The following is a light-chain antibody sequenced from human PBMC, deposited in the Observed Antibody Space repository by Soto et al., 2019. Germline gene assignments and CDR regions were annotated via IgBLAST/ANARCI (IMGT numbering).Light chain of an antibody. CDR2: KAS. J-gene: IGKJ1*01. CDR1: QSISSW. V-gene: IGKV1-5*03. CDR3: QQYNSYSWT. Sequence: DIQMTQSPSTLSASVGDRVTITCRASQSISSWLAWYQQKPGKAPKLLIYKASSLESGVPSRFSGSGSGTEFTLTISSLQPDDFATYYCQQYNSYSWTFDQGTKVEIK.